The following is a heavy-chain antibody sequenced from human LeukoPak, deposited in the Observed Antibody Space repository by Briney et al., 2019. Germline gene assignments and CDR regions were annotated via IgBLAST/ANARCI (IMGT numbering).Heavy chain of an antibody. CDR1: GGSISSYY. V-gene: IGHV4-59*01. Sequence: SETLSLTCTVSGGSISSYYWSWIRQPPGKGLEWIGYIYYSGSTNYNPPLKSRVTISVDTSKNQFSLKLSSVTAADTAVYYCARGRITMVRGVPYFDYWGQGTLVTVSS. D-gene: IGHD3-10*01. CDR3: ARGRITMVRGVPYFDY. CDR2: IYYSGST. J-gene: IGHJ4*02.